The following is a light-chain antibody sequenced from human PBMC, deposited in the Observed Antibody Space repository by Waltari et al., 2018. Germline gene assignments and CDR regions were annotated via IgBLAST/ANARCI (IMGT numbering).Light chain of an antibody. V-gene: IGLV1-44*01. CDR2: SIN. CDR1: SSSIGSNT. Sequence: QSVLTQSPSASGTPGQRVVISCSGSSSSIGSNTVNWYQQLPGTAPKLLIYSINQRPSGVPDQFSGSKSGTSASLAISGLQSEDEADYYCAAWDDSLNGYVFGTGTKVTVL. J-gene: IGLJ1*01. CDR3: AAWDDSLNGYV.